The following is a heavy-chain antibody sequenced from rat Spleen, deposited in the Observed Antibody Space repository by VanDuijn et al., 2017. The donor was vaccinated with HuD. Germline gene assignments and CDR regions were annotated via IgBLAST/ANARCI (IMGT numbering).Heavy chain of an antibody. Sequence: EVQLVESGGGLVQPGRSLKVSCAASGFTFSNYGMHWIRQAPTKGLEWVASISPSGGSTYYRDSVKGRFTISRDNAKSTLYLEMDSLRSEDTATYYCTTVGTVDYWFFDFWGQGVMVTVSS. CDR2: ISPSGGST. D-gene: IGHD1-1*01. V-gene: IGHV5-19*01. CDR1: GFTFSNYG. CDR3: TTVGTVDYWFFDF. J-gene: IGHJ2*01.